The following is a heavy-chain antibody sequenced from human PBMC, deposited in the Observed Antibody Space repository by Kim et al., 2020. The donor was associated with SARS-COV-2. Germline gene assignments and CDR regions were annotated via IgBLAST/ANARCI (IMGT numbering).Heavy chain of an antibody. CDR3: ARGLGSGSMTWGY. Sequence: GGSLRLSCAASGFTFSSYWMHWVRQAPGKGQAWVSYINTDGSTTGYADSVKGRFTISRDNAKNTMYLQMNSVRAEDTAVYYCARGLGSGSMTWGYWGQGTLVTVSS. D-gene: IGHD3-16*01. CDR2: INTDGSTT. V-gene: IGHV3-74*01. CDR1: GFTFSSYW. J-gene: IGHJ4*02.